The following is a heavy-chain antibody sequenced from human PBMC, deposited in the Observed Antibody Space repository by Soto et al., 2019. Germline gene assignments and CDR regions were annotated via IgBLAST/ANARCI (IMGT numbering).Heavy chain of an antibody. CDR3: ARVVSYDSSGPGAFDI. Sequence: SETLSLTYTVSGGSISSGGYYWSWIRQHPGKGLEWIGYIYYSGSTYYNPSLKSRVTISVDTSKNQFSLKLSSVTAADTAVYYCARVVSYDSSGPGAFDIWGQGTMVTVSS. CDR2: IYYSGST. J-gene: IGHJ3*02. CDR1: GGSISSGGYY. V-gene: IGHV4-31*03. D-gene: IGHD3-22*01.